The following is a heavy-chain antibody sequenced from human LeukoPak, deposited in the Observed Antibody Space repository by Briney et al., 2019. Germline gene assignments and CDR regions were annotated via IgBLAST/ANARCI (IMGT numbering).Heavy chain of an antibody. V-gene: IGHV4-4*02. Sequence: SETLSLTCADSGASINSNNYWSWVRQPPGKGLEWIGEIYRSGATHYNPSLKSRVTISVDTSKNQFSLKLSSVTAADTAVYYCEIAVAGTIDYWGQGTLVTVSS. CDR3: EIAVAGTIDY. J-gene: IGHJ4*02. CDR1: GASINSNNY. D-gene: IGHD6-19*01. CDR2: IYRSGAT.